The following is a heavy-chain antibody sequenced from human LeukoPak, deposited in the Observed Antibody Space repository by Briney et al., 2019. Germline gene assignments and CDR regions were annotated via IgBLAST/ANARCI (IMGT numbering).Heavy chain of an antibody. CDR2: IYYSGNT. CDR3: ARHFCSGDNCYYFDY. V-gene: IGHV4-59*01. CDR1: RGSISSYY. Sequence: SETLSLTCTVSRGSISSYYWSWIRQPPGKGLEWIGYIYYSGNTNYNPSLKSRVTISVDTSRNQFSLNLSSVTAADTAIYYCARHFCSGDNCYYFDYWGRGTPVTVSS. J-gene: IGHJ4*02. D-gene: IGHD2-15*01.